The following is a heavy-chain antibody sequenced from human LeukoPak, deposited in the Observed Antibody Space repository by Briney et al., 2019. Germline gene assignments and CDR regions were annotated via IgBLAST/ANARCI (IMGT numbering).Heavy chain of an antibody. D-gene: IGHD3-10*01. CDR2: INPNSGGT. Sequence: ASVKVSCKASGYTFTGYYMHWVRQAPGQGLEWMGWINPNSGGTNYAQKFQGRVTMTRDTSTSTVYMELRSLRSEDTAVYYCARTDTFGELGIDYWGQGTLVTVSS. CDR3: ARTDTFGELGIDY. CDR1: GYTFTGYY. V-gene: IGHV1-2*02. J-gene: IGHJ4*02.